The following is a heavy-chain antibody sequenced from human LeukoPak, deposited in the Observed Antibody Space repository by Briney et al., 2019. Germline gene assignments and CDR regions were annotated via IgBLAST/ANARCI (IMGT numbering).Heavy chain of an antibody. CDR3: ARGLYGEPYYFDY. CDR2: IYYSGST. Sequence: SETLSLTCTVSGGSISSSSYYWGWIRQPPGKGLEWIGSIYYSGSTYYNPSLKSRVTISVDTSKNQFSLKLSSVTAADTAVYYCARGLYGEPYYFDYWGQGTLVTVSS. D-gene: IGHD4-17*01. CDR1: GGSISSSSYY. V-gene: IGHV4-39*07. J-gene: IGHJ4*02.